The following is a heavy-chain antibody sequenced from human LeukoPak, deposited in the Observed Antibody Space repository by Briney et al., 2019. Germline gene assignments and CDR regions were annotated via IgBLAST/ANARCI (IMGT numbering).Heavy chain of an antibody. J-gene: IGHJ3*02. CDR2: IIPIFGTA. D-gene: IGHD2-15*01. Sequence: ASVKVSCKASGGTLSSYAISWVRQAPGQGLEWMGGIIPIFGTANYAQKFQGRVTITADESTSTAYMELSSLRSEDTAVYYCALPHSFEYAFDIWGQGTMVTVSS. CDR1: GGTLSSYA. CDR3: ALPHSFEYAFDI. V-gene: IGHV1-69*13.